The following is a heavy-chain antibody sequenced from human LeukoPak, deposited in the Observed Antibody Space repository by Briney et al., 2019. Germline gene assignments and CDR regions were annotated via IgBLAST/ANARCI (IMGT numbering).Heavy chain of an antibody. Sequence: GGSLRLSCAASGFTFSSYSMNWVRQAPGKGLEWVSCISGSSSYIYYADSVKGRFTISRHNAKNSLYLQMNNLRAEDTAVYYCARDAYDSSGYYYLRSDYWGQGTLVTVSS. CDR1: GFTFSSYS. V-gene: IGHV3-21*01. J-gene: IGHJ4*02. CDR2: ISGSSSYI. CDR3: ARDAYDSSGYYYLRSDY. D-gene: IGHD3-22*01.